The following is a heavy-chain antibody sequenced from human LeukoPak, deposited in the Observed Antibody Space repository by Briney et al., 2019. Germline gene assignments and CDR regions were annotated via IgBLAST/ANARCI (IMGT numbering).Heavy chain of an antibody. V-gene: IGHV4-4*09. CDR1: RGSLSTYY. Sequence: SETLSLTCTISRGSLSTYYWSWIRQPPGKGLEWIGDISTGGSTNYNPSLKSRVTISVDTSKNQFSLNLSSVTAADTAVYYCARRRTTGTTGYFDYWGQGSLVTVSS. J-gene: IGHJ4*02. CDR3: ARRRTTGTTGYFDY. D-gene: IGHD1-1*01. CDR2: ISTGGST.